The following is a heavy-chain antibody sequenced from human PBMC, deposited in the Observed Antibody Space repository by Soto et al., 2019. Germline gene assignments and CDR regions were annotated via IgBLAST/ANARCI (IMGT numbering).Heavy chain of an antibody. CDR2: ISGSGGST. Sequence: EVQLLESGGGLVQPGGSLRLSCAASGFTFSSYAMSWVRQAPGKGLEWVSAISGSGGSTYYADSVKGRFTISRDNAKKTLYLQMNSLRAEDTAVYYCAKPLADFQYYYGMDVWGQGTTVTVSS. CDR3: AKPLADFQYYYGMDV. J-gene: IGHJ6*02. CDR1: GFTFSSYA. V-gene: IGHV3-23*01.